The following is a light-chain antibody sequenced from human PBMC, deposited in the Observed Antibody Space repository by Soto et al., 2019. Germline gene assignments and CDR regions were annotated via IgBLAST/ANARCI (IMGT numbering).Light chain of an antibody. CDR1: HSVGTN. CDR2: DTS. Sequence: EIVMTQSPATLSVSPGERATLSCRASHSVGTNLAWYQQIPGQAPRLLIYDTSTRATNIPARFSGSGSGTEFTLTISSLQSEDFAVYYCQHYNNWPPWTFGQGTKGEIK. J-gene: IGKJ1*01. CDR3: QHYNNWPPWT. V-gene: IGKV3-15*01.